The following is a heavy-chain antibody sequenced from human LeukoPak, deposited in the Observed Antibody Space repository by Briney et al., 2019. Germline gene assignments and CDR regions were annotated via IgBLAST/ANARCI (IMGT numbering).Heavy chain of an antibody. D-gene: IGHD1-14*01. CDR2: IYTSGST. Sequence: TPSLTCTVSCVSLSSGRYYWGWIRHPAGTGLDWLGRIYTSGSTNYNPSLKSRVTISLDTSKNQSSLKLSSVTAADTAVYYCARNNPANRGYCYYMDVWGKGTTVTVSS. V-gene: IGHV4-61*02. CDR3: ARNNPANRGYCYYMDV. J-gene: IGHJ6*03. CDR1: CVSLSSGRYY.